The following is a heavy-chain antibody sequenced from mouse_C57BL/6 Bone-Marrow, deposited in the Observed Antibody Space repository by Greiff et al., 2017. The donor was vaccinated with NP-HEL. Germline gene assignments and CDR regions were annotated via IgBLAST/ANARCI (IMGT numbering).Heavy chain of an antibody. Sequence: QVQLQQPGAELVKPGASVKLSCTASGYTFTSYWMHWVKQRPGRGLEWIGRIDPNSGGTKYTEKFKSKATLTVDKPSSTAYMQLSSRTSEDSAVYYCAGWVYDGYYVGFAYWGQGTLVTVSA. CDR2: IDPNSGGT. V-gene: IGHV1-72*01. CDR3: AGWVYDGYYVGFAY. D-gene: IGHD2-3*01. CDR1: GYTFTSYW. J-gene: IGHJ3*01.